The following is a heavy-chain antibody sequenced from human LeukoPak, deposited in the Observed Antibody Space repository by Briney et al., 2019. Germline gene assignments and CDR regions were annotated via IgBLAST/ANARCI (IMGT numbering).Heavy chain of an antibody. V-gene: IGHV4-38-2*02. CDR3: ARVGVGYSSGYYSPKNFDY. J-gene: IGHJ4*02. CDR2: IYHSGST. D-gene: IGHD3-22*01. CDR1: GYSISSGDY. Sequence: PSETLSLTCTVSGYSISSGDYWGWIRQPPGKGLEWIGSIYHSGSTYYNPSLKSRVTISVDTAKNQFSLKLMSVTAADTAVYYCARVGVGYSSGYYSPKNFDYWGQGTLVTVSS.